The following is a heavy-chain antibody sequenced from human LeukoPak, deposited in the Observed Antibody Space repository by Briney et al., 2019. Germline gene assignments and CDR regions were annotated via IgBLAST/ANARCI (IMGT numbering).Heavy chain of an antibody. CDR2: ISGSGGST. J-gene: IGHJ4*02. CDR3: AKEWTGDDYGGNAVDY. Sequence: PGGTLRLSCAASGFTFSSYGMSWVRQAPGKGLEWVSAISGSGGSTYYADSVKGRFTISRDNSKNTLYLQMNSLRAEDTAVYYCAKEWTGDDYGGNAVDYWGQGTLVTVSS. CDR1: GFTFSSYG. D-gene: IGHD4-23*01. V-gene: IGHV3-23*01.